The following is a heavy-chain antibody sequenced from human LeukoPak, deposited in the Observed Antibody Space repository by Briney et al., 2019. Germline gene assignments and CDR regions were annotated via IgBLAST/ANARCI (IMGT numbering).Heavy chain of an antibody. CDR1: GGSFSGYY. V-gene: IGHV4-34*01. Sequence: PSETLSLTCAVYGGSFSGYYWSWIRQPPGKGLEWIGEINHRGSTNYNPSLKSRVTISVDTSKNQFSLRLSSVTAADTAVYYCARAGDNSGYADYWGQGTLVTVTS. CDR2: INHRGST. J-gene: IGHJ4*02. D-gene: IGHD3-22*01. CDR3: ARAGDNSGYADY.